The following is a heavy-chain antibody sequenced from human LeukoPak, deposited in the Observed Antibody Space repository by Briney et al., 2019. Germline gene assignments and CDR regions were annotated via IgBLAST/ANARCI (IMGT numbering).Heavy chain of an antibody. CDR3: AKARGLYCSSVSCYDCDV. CDR2: INPNSGGT. Sequence: APVKVSCKASGYTFTAYYIHWVRQAPGQGLEWMGWINPNSGGTNYAQKFQGRVTLTRDTSITTAYMEVSRLRSDDSAVYYCAKARGLYCSSVSCYDCDVWGKGTTVTVSS. D-gene: IGHD2-2*01. V-gene: IGHV1-2*02. J-gene: IGHJ6*04. CDR1: GYTFTAYY.